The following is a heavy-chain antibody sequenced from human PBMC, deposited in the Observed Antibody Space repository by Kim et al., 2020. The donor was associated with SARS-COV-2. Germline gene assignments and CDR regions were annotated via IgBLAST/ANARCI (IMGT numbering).Heavy chain of an antibody. J-gene: IGHJ4*02. CDR3: AREPYCGGDCYLDY. Sequence: ADSVQGRFTISRDNAKNSLYLQMNSLRAEDTAVYYCAREPYCGGDCYLDYWGQGTLVTVSS. V-gene: IGHV3-21*01. D-gene: IGHD2-21*01.